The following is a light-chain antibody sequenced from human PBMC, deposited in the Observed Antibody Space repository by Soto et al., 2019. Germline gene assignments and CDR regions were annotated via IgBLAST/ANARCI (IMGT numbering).Light chain of an antibody. CDR3: QQNGSSSPTS. CDR1: QSLSSRY. CDR2: DAS. J-gene: IGKJ1*01. V-gene: IGKV3D-20*01. Sequence: EIVLTQSPATLSLSPGERATLSCGASQSLSSRYLAWYQQKPGLAPRLLIYDASTRATGIPDRISCSWSGNDFNITIGRLEPEDSAGNHCQQNGSSSPTSFGQGTKVEIK.